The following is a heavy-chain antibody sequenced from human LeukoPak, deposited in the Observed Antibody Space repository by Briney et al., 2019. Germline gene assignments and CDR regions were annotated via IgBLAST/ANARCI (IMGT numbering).Heavy chain of an antibody. J-gene: IGHJ3*01. CDR2: MYHNGRT. V-gene: IGHV3-53*01. CDR3: VRRLAFDL. CDR1: GFAFTRNY. Sequence: PGGSLRLSCAASGFAFTRNYFTWVRQAPGKGAEWVSIMYHNGRTYYRDSVKGRFTISRDNSKNTLYLQVNSLRDEDTGVYYCVRRLAFDLWGQGTMVTVSS. D-gene: IGHD6-19*01.